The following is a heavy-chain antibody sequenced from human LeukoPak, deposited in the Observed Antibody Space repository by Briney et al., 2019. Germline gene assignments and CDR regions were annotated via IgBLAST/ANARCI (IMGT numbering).Heavy chain of an antibody. CDR3: AKALYDSPLAGDP. V-gene: IGHV3-48*03. CDR1: GFIFGTYE. D-gene: IGHD3-22*01. Sequence: GGSLRLSCAASGFIFGTYEMNWVRQAPGKGLEWLSYISYNGRSIYYADSVKGRFTISRDNSKNTLSLQMSNLRVDDTAIYYCAKALYDSPLAGDPWGQGTLVTVSS. CDR2: ISYNGRSI. J-gene: IGHJ5*02.